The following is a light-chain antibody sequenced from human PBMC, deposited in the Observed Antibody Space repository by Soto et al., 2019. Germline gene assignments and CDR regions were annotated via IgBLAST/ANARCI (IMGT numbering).Light chain of an antibody. CDR1: SSNIGAGYE. J-gene: IGLJ1*01. V-gene: IGLV1-40*01. CDR3: CSYAGSYTFV. Sequence: QSVLTQPPSVSGAPGQRVTISCTGSSSNIGAGYEVHWYQHLPGKAPKLLIYGNTNRPSGVPDRFSGSKSGNTASLTISGLQAEDEADYYCCSYAGSYTFVFGIGTKVTVL. CDR2: GNT.